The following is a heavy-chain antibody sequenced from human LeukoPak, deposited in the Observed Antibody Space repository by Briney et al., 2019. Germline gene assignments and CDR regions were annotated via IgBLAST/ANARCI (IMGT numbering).Heavy chain of an antibody. D-gene: IGHD1-26*01. CDR1: GFTFSSYG. Sequence: GGSLRLSSAASGFTFSSYGMHWVRQAPGKGLEWVAVISYDGSNKYYADSVKGRFTLSRDNSKNTLYLQMNSLRAEDTAVYYCANSRGVGATVHFDYWGQGTLVTVYS. CDR2: ISYDGSNK. J-gene: IGHJ4*02. V-gene: IGHV3-30*18. CDR3: ANSRGVGATVHFDY.